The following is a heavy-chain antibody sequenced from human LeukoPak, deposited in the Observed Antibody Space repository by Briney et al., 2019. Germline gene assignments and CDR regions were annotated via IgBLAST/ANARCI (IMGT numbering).Heavy chain of an antibody. V-gene: IGHV3-33*05. D-gene: IGHD3-22*01. CDR2: ISYDGGNK. Sequence: PGGSLRLSCAASGFTFSNFNMHWVRQAPGKGLEWLAYISYDGGNKYYADSVKGRFAISRDNSKNTLYLEMNSLRVEDTAVYYCARGGYYDSSGYYPTFDYWGQGTLVTVSS. J-gene: IGHJ4*02. CDR3: ARGGYYDSSGYYPTFDY. CDR1: GFTFSNFN.